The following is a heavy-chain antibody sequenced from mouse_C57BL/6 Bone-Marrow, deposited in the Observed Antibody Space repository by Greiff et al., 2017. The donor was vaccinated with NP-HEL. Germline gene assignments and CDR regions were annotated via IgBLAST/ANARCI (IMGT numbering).Heavy chain of an antibody. J-gene: IGHJ1*03. V-gene: IGHV5-9-1*02. Sequence: EVMLVESGEGLVKPGGSLKLSCAASGFTFSSYAMSWVRQTPEKRLEWVAYISSGGDYIYYADTVKGRFTLSRDNARNTLYLQMSRLKSEDTAMYYCTRDGAYYDVYWYFDVWGTGATVTVSS. CDR2: ISSGGDYI. D-gene: IGHD2-4*01. CDR1: GFTFSSYA. CDR3: TRDGAYYDVYWYFDV.